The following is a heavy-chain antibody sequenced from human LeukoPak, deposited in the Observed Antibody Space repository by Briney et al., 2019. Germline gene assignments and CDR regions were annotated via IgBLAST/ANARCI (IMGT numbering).Heavy chain of an antibody. Sequence: GESLKISCKGSGYSFTSNWISWVRQMPGKGLEWMGRIDPSDSYTNYSPSFQGHVTISADKSISTAYLQWSSLKASDTAMYYCARCGGYCSGGGPNWFDPWGQGTLVTVSS. J-gene: IGHJ5*02. CDR1: GYSFTSNW. CDR3: ARCGGYCSGGGPNWFDP. CDR2: IDPSDSYT. D-gene: IGHD2-15*01. V-gene: IGHV5-10-1*01.